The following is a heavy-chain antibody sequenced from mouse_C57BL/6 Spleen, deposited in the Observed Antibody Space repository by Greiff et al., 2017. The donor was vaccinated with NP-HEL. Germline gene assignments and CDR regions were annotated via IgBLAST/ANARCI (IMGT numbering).Heavy chain of an antibody. CDR1: GYTFTDYY. V-gene: IGHV1-26*01. Sequence: VQLQQSGPELVKPGASVKISCKASGYTFTDYYMNWVKQSPGKSLEWIGDINPNNGGTSYNQKFKGKATLTVDKSSSTAYMELRSLTSEDSAVYYWARGYYPYWYFDVWGTGTTVTVSS. J-gene: IGHJ1*03. CDR2: INPNNGGT. CDR3: ARGYYPYWYFDV. D-gene: IGHD2-3*01.